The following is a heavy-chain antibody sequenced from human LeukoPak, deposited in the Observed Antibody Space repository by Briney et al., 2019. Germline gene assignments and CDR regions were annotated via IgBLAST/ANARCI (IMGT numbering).Heavy chain of an antibody. V-gene: IGHV3-7*01. CDR3: ARGRDGHNRGDALDI. CDR1: GFSFSTYY. J-gene: IGHJ3*02. CDR2: IKQDGSEK. Sequence: GGSLRLSCAASGFSFSTYYMSWVRQAPGKGLEWVANIKQDGSEKYYVDSVKGRFTIFRDDAKNSLYLQMNSLRVEDTAVYRCARGRDGHNRGDALDIWGQGTMVTVS.